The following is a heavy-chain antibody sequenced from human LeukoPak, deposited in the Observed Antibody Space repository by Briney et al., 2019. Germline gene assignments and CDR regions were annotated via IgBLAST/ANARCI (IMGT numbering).Heavy chain of an antibody. Sequence: ASVKVSCKASGYIFDRYDINWVRQATGKGLEWMGWMNPKTGNTGYAQKFQGRVNMTSDTPMTTAYMDLNSLKSDDTAVYYCVRARYSSARFDSWGHGTLVIVSS. CDR2: MNPKTGNT. J-gene: IGHJ5*01. D-gene: IGHD6-25*01. V-gene: IGHV1-8*01. CDR1: GYIFDRYD. CDR3: VRARYSSARFDS.